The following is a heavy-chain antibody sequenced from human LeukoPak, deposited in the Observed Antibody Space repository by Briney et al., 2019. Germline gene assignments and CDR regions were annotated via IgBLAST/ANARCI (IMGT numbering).Heavy chain of an antibody. CDR3: ARGGYSRSSGDPYYYYMDV. J-gene: IGHJ6*03. Sequence: GASVKVSCKASGGTLSSYAITWVRGAPGQGLEWMGGIIPIFGTTNDAQKFESRDTVNADESTSTAYMERRSLRSEDTAVYYCARGGYSRSSGDPYYYYMDVWGKGTTVTVSS. CDR2: IIPIFGTT. CDR1: GGTLSSYA. V-gene: IGHV1-69*13. D-gene: IGHD6-6*01.